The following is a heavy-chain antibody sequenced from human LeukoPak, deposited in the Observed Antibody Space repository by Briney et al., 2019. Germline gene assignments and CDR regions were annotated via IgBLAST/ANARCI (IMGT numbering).Heavy chain of an antibody. D-gene: IGHD3-10*02. CDR3: ARHLYDQGVADPFGY. CDR2: IYHSGST. Sequence: SETLSLTCAVSGYSISSGYYWGWIRQPPGKGLEWIGSIYHSGSTYYNPSLKSRVTISVDTSKNQFSLKLSSVTAADTAVYYCARHLYDQGVADPFGYWGQGTLVTVSS. V-gene: IGHV4-38-2*01. J-gene: IGHJ4*02. CDR1: GYSISSGYY.